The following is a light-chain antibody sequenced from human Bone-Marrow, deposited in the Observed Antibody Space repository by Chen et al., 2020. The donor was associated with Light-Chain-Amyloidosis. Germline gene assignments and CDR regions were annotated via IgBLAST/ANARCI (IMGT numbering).Light chain of an antibody. V-gene: IGLV3-25*03. J-gene: IGLJ2*01. CDR2: RDT. Sequence: SYELTQPPSVSVSPGHTARITCSGDDLPTKYAYWYQQKPGQAPVLVIHRDTERPSGISEQFSGSSSGTTATLTISGVQAEDEADYHCQSADSSGTYEVIFGGGTKLTVL. CDR3: QSADSSGTYEVI. CDR1: DLPTKY.